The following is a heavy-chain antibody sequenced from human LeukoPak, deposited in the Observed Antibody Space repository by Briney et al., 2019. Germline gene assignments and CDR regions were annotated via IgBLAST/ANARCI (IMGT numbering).Heavy chain of an antibody. CDR3: ARDPAAMYSSGWYGVLDY. CDR2: ISYDGSNK. Sequence: GGSLRLSCAASGFTFSTYGMHWVRQAPGKGLEWVAVISYDGSNKYYADSVKGRFTISRDNSKNTLYLQMNSLRAEDTAVYYCARDPAAMYSSGWYGVLDYWGQGTLVTVSS. V-gene: IGHV3-30*03. D-gene: IGHD6-19*01. J-gene: IGHJ4*02. CDR1: GFTFSTYG.